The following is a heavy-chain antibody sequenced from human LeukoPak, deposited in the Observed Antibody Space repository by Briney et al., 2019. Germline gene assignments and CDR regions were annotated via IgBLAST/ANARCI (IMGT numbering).Heavy chain of an antibody. CDR1: GGSFSGYY. CDR2: INHSGST. D-gene: IGHD2-15*01. CDR3: ARAGVVAAKYYFDY. Sequence: SETLSLTCAVYGGSFSGYYWSWIRQPPGKGLEWIGEINHSGSTNYNPSLKSRVTMSVDTSKNRFSLKLSSVTAADTAVYYCARAGVVAAKYYFDYWGQGTLVTVSS. V-gene: IGHV4-34*01. J-gene: IGHJ4*02.